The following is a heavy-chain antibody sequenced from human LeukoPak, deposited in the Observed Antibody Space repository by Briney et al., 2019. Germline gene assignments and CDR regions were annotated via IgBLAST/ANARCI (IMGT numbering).Heavy chain of an antibody. CDR1: GGTFSSYA. J-gene: IGHJ5*02. CDR2: IIPIFGTA. Sequence: ASVKVSCKASGGTFSSYAISWVRQAPGQGLEWMGGIIPIFGTANYAQKFQGRVTITTDESTSTAYMELSSLRSEDTAVYYCARGHIIQKGGINWFDPWGQGTLVTVSS. CDR3: ARGHIIQKGGINWFDP. D-gene: IGHD3-16*01. V-gene: IGHV1-69*05.